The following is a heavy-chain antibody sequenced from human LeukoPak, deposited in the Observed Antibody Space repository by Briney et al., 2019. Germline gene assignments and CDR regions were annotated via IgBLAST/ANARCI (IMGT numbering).Heavy chain of an antibody. CDR2: VGISSGNT. CDR3: ARDTKYAFDN. D-gene: IGHD2-2*01. J-gene: IGHJ4*02. Sequence: PGGSLRLSCAASGFTFSDYSMNWVRQAPGEGLERISYVGISSGNTKYADSVKGRFTISGDKAKNSLYLQMNSLRVEDTAGYYCARDTKYAFDNWGQGTLVTVSS. CDR1: GFTFSDYS. V-gene: IGHV3-48*01.